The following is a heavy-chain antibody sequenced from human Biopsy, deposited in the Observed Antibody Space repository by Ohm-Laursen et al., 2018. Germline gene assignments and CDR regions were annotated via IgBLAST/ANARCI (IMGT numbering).Heavy chain of an antibody. CDR2: ISYGGNDE. CDR1: GFTSSNYG. CDR3: AKDRWERNLHYGGGVDL. V-gene: IGHV3-30*18. D-gene: IGHD4-17*01. Sequence: SLRLSCSASGFTSSNYGMHWVRQAPGKGLEWVALISYGGNDEYYADSVEGRFTISRDNSKNTVLLQMNSPRAGDTALYYCAKDRWERNLHYGGGVDLWGQGTTVTVSS. J-gene: IGHJ6*02.